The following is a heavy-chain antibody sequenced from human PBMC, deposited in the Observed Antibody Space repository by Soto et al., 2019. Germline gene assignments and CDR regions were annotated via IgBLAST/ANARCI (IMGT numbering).Heavy chain of an antibody. CDR2: IYYSGST. CDR3: ARAPRRYDSSGYPGGDFDY. J-gene: IGHJ4*02. Sequence: SETLSLTCTVSGGSISSGGYYWSWIRQHPGKGLEWIGYIYYSGSTYYNPSLKSRVTISVDTSKNQFSLKLSSVTAADTAVYYCARAPRRYDSSGYPGGDFDYWAQGTLVTVSS. V-gene: IGHV4-31*03. CDR1: GGSISSGGYY. D-gene: IGHD3-22*01.